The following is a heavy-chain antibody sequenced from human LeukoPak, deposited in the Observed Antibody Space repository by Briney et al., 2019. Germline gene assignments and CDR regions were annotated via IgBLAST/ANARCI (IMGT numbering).Heavy chain of an antibody. CDR1: GYTFTTYG. CDR2: MNPNSGNT. J-gene: IGHJ6*02. CDR3: ARDGSLVVPAAIRSYYYYGMDV. D-gene: IGHD2-2*02. Sequence: ASVTVSCKTSGYTFTTYGISWVRQAPGQGLEWMGWMNPNSGNTGYAQKFQGRVTMTRNTSISTAYMELSSLRSEDTAVYYCARDGSLVVPAAIRSYYYYGMDVWGQGTTVTVSS. V-gene: IGHV1-8*02.